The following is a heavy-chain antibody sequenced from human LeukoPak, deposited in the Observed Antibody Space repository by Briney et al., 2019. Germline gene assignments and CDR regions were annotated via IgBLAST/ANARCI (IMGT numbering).Heavy chain of an antibody. D-gene: IGHD6-19*01. V-gene: IGHV4-59*01. Sequence: PSETLSLTCTVSGGSISSYYWSWIRQPPGKGLEWIGYIYYSGSTNYNPSLKSRVTISVDTSKNQFSLKLSSVTAADTAVYYVAREISGWAPYFDYWGQGTLVTVSS. CDR2: IYYSGST. CDR1: GGSISSYY. J-gene: IGHJ4*02. CDR3: AREISGWAPYFDY.